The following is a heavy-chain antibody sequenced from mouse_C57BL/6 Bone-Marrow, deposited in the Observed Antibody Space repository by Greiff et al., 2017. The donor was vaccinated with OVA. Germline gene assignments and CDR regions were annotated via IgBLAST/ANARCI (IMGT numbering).Heavy chain of an antibody. Sequence: EVKLMESGGGLVQPGGSLKLSCAASGFTFSDYGMAWVRQAPRKGPEWVAFISNLAYSIYYADTVTGRFTISRENAKNTLYLAMSSLRSEDTAMYYGARYYDGYYTVDYWGQGTLVTVSA. CDR1: GFTFSDYG. V-gene: IGHV5-15*01. CDR2: ISNLAYSI. J-gene: IGHJ3*01. CDR3: ARYYDGYYTVDY. D-gene: IGHD2-3*01.